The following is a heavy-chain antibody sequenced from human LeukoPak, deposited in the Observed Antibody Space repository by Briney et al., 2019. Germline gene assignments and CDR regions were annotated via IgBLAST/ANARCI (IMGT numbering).Heavy chain of an antibody. Sequence: PGGSLRLSCAASGFTFSGSAMHRVRQASGKGLEWVCRIRSKANSYATAYAASVKGRFTISRDDSKNTAYLQMNSLKTEDTAVYYCTRLSRVPDYGDYAYDYWGQGTLVTVSS. CDR2: IRSKANSYAT. CDR3: TRLSRVPDYGDYAYDY. CDR1: GFTFSGSA. D-gene: IGHD4-17*01. J-gene: IGHJ4*02. V-gene: IGHV3-73*01.